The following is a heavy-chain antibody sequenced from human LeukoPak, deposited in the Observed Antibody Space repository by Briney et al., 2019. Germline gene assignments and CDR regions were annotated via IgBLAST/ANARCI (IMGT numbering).Heavy chain of an antibody. D-gene: IGHD6-13*01. CDR2: IYYDGSS. J-gene: IGHJ4*02. CDR1: GGSISSYY. V-gene: IGHV4-59*01. CDR3: ARGRAAAEVY. Sequence: SETLSLTCTVSGGSISSYYWSWIRQPPGKGLEWIGYIYYDGSSNYNPSLKSRITISVDTSKNQFSLNLNSVTAADTAVYYRARGRAAAEVYWGQGTLVTVSS.